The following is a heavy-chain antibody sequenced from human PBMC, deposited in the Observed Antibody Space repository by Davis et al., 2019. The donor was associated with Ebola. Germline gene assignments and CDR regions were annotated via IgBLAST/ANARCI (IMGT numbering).Heavy chain of an antibody. D-gene: IGHD2-15*01. V-gene: IGHV5-10-1*01. CDR2: IDPSDSYT. Sequence: GESLKISCKGSGYSFPSYWITWVRQMPEKGLEWMGRIDPSDSYTNYNPSFQGHVSISADKSLSMAYLQWSSLKASDTAMYYCASQYCSGGACYPLGSWGQGTLVTVSS. CDR3: ASQYCSGGACYPLGS. J-gene: IGHJ5*02. CDR1: GYSFPSYW.